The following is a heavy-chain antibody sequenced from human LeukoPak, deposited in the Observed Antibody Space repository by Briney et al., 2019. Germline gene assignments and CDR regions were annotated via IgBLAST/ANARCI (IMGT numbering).Heavy chain of an antibody. D-gene: IGHD3-9*01. Sequence: GGSLRLSCAASGFTFTSYAMTWVRQAPGKGLEWVSGISGSGDTTYYADSVRGRFAISRDNSKNTLYLQMNSLRAEDTAVYYCAKWGAYDLSTAYSTGAFDYWGQGTLVTVSS. CDR2: ISGSGDTT. V-gene: IGHV3-23*01. CDR1: GFTFTSYA. J-gene: IGHJ4*02. CDR3: AKWGAYDLSTAYSTGAFDY.